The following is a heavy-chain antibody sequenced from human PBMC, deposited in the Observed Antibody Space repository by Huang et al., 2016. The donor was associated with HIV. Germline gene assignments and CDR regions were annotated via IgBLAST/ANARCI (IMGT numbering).Heavy chain of an antibody. Sequence: QVQLRQWGAGLVKPSETLSLTCAVYGGSFSGYYWTWIRQSPGKGLEWIGEINHIGKTNYQPSLKSRVTISKDTAKNQFSLQCTSVSAADTGVYFCAREKAADSAWYGVYYFDYWGEGALVTVTS. CDR3: AREKAADSAWYGVYYFDY. CDR2: INHIGKT. CDR1: GGSFSGYY. J-gene: IGHJ4*02. D-gene: IGHD6-19*01. V-gene: IGHV4-34*01.